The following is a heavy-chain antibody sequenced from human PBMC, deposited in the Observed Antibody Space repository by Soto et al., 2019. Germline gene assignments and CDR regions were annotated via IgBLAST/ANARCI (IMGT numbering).Heavy chain of an antibody. CDR1: GGSFSGYY. Sequence: SETLSLTCAVYGGSFSGYYWSWIRQPPGKGLEWIGEINHSGSTNYNPSLKSRVTISVDTSKNQFSLKLSSVTAADTAVYYCARGRGDRVFDYWGQGTLVTVSS. D-gene: IGHD7-27*01. J-gene: IGHJ4*02. CDR3: ARGRGDRVFDY. CDR2: INHSGST. V-gene: IGHV4-34*01.